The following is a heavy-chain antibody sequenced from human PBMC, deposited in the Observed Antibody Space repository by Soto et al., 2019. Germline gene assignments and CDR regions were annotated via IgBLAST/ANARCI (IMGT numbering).Heavy chain of an antibody. D-gene: IGHD3-22*01. J-gene: IGHJ4*02. V-gene: IGHV3-21*01. CDR1: GFTFSSYS. CDR3: ARDTYYYDSSGYYPPGDY. CDR2: ISSSSSYI. Sequence: PGGSLRLSCAASGFTFSSYSMNWVRQAPGKGLEWVSSISSSSSYIYYADSVKGRFTISRGNAKNSLYLQMNSLRAEDTAVYYCARDTYYYDSSGYYPPGDYWGQGTLVTVSS.